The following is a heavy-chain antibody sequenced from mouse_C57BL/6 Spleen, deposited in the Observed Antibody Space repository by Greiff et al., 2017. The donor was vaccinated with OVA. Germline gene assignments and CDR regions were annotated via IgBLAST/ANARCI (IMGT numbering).Heavy chain of an antibody. CDR3: ASKYGNYEDWYFDV. V-gene: IGHV2-2*01. J-gene: IGHJ1*03. CDR2: IWSGGST. CDR1: GFSLTSYG. D-gene: IGHD2-1*01. Sequence: QVQLQQSGPGLVQPSQSLSITCTVSGFSLTSYGVHWVRQSPGKGLEWLGVIWSGGSTDYNAAFISRLSISKDNSKSQVFFKMNSLQADDTAIYYCASKYGNYEDWYFDVWGTGTTVTVSS.